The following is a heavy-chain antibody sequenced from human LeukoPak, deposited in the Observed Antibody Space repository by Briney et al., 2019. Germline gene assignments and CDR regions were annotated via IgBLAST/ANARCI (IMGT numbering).Heavy chain of an antibody. CDR1: GGSMRNYY. CDR3: ARHYIAAGGGDAFDI. Sequence: PSETLSLTCTVSGGSMRNYYWSWIRQPAGKGLEWTGYIYYSGSTYYNPSLKSRVTISVDTSKSQFSLKLSSVTAADAAMYYCARHYIAAGGGDAFDIWGQGTMVTVSS. CDR2: IYYSGST. V-gene: IGHV4-59*08. J-gene: IGHJ3*02. D-gene: IGHD6-13*01.